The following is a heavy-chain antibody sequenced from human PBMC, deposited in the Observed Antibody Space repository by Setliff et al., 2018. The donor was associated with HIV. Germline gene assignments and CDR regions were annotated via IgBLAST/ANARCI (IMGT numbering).Heavy chain of an antibody. CDR1: GYTFTSDY. CDR3: AKDIHGPAINSGRIKNWFDP. CDR2: INPAGNTT. V-gene: IGHV1-46*01. J-gene: IGHJ5*02. Sequence: ASVKVSCKASGYTFTSDYIHWVRQAPGQGLEWMGIINPAGNTTSYARKFQGRLTMTRDTSTNTVYMELSSLGSEDTAGYYCAKDIHGPAINSGRIKNWFDPWGEGTLVTVSS. D-gene: IGHD6-19*01.